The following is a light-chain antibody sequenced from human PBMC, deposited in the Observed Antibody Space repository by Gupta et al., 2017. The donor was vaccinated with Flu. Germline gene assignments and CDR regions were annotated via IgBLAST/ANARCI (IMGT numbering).Light chain of an antibody. CDR2: SNN. CDR3: DAWEDKVNGSVV. V-gene: IGLV1-44*01. J-gene: IGLJ2*01. Sequence: SLLPQPPPASGPPGQRVTISCSGSSSNIARNTVNWYKKFPGTAPNLLIFSNNQRPSGGPDRFSGSKSGTSAALAISGLPSEEEADYYCDAWEDKVNGSVVFGGGTKVTVL. CDR1: SSNIARNT.